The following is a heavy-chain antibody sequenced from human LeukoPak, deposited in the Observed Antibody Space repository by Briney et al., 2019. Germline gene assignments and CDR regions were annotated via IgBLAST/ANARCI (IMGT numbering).Heavy chain of an antibody. CDR3: ARVRGMDIVATIFDY. V-gene: IGHV4-59*12. CDR1: GGSISSYY. Sequence: SETLSLTCTVSGGSISSYYWSWIRQPPGKGLEWIGYIYYSGYTNYNPSLKSRVTISVDKSKNQFSLKLSSVTAADTAVYYCARVRGMDIVATIFDYWGQGTLVTVSS. J-gene: IGHJ4*02. D-gene: IGHD5-12*01. CDR2: IYYSGYT.